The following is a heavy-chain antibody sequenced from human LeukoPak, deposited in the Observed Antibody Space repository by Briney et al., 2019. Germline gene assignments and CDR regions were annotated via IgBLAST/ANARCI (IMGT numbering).Heavy chain of an antibody. D-gene: IGHD3-16*01. V-gene: IGHV4-34*01. CDR2: INHSGST. CDR1: GGSFSGYY. Sequence: SETLSLTCAVYGGSFSGYYWSWIRQPPGKGLEWIGEINHSGSTNYNPSRKSRVTISVDTSKNQFSLKLSSVTAADTAVYYCARGPQSIGGGNNWFDPWGQGTLVTVSS. J-gene: IGHJ5*02. CDR3: ARGPQSIGGGNNWFDP.